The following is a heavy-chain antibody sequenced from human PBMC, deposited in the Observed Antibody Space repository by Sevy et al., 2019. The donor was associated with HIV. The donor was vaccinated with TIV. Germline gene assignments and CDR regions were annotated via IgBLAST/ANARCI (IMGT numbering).Heavy chain of an antibody. J-gene: IGHJ4*02. CDR2: INQAGGEK. CDR3: AREQITGAKLHYFDH. Sequence: GGSLRLSCAVSGFTFSNYWMSWVRQAPGKGLECVANINQAGGEKYYLDSVKGRFFVSRDNAKNSLYLQMDSLRAEDTTVYYCAREQITGAKLHYFDHWGQGTLVTVSS. D-gene: IGHD1-7*01. V-gene: IGHV3-7*01. CDR1: GFTFSNYW.